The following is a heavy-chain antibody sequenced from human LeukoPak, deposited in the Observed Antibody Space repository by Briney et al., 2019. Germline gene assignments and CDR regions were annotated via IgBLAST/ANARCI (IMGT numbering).Heavy chain of an antibody. CDR1: GFTFSSYA. V-gene: IGHV3-23*01. D-gene: IGHD2-21*02. CDR3: AKGYFKMVTAAYFDY. J-gene: IGHJ4*02. CDR2: ISGSGGST. Sequence: GGSLRLSCAASGFTFSSYAMSWVRQAPGKGLEWVSAISGSGGSTYYADSVKGRFTISRDNSKNTLYLQMNSLRAEDTAVYYCAKGYFKMVTAAYFDYWGQGTLVTVSS.